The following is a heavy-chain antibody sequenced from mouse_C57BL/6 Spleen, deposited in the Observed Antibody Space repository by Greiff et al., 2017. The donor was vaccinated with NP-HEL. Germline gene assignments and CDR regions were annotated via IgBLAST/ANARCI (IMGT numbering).Heavy chain of an antibody. CDR2: IWGVGST. V-gene: IGHV2-6*01. J-gene: IGHJ3*01. D-gene: IGHD2-5*01. CDR1: GFSFTSYG. CDR3: ASCHYYSNPRFAY. Sequence: QVQLKESGPGLVAPSKRLSITCSVSGFSFTSYGVDWVRQSPGKGLERLGVIWGVGSTNYNSALKSRLSISKDNSKSQVVLKMNSLQTDDTAMYYCASCHYYSNPRFAYWGKGTLVTVSA.